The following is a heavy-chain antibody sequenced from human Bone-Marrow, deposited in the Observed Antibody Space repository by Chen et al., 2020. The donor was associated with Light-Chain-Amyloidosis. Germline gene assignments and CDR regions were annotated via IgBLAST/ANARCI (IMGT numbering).Heavy chain of an antibody. Sequence: QVQLQESGPGLVKPSQTLSLICSVSGVSVSSGDYFWSWIRQSPGKGLELIGYIYYSECIHYSPSLKSRVTISIDASKNQFSLQLRSVTAADTALYYCSRGGLAYCGGDCYRGMDVWGQGTMVTVSS. CDR1: GVSVSSGDYF. CDR2: IYYSECI. V-gene: IGHV4-30-4*01. CDR3: SRGGLAYCGGDCYRGMDV. J-gene: IGHJ6*02. D-gene: IGHD2-21*02.